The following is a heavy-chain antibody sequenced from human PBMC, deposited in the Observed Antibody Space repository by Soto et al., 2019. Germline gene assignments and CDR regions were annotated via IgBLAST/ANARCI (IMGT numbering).Heavy chain of an antibody. CDR3: ARDKDWAFDN. J-gene: IGHJ4*02. V-gene: IGHV3-48*04. CDR2: IFVTSTII. D-gene: IGHD3-9*01. CDR1: GFTFSDYS. Sequence: VQLVESGGKLVQPGRSLRLSCVASGFTFSDYSMVWVRQSPGKGLEWISYIFVTSTIIYYADSVKGRFTVSRDNAQNSLSLQMNSLRVEDTGIYYFARDKDWAFDNWGQGTLVTVSS.